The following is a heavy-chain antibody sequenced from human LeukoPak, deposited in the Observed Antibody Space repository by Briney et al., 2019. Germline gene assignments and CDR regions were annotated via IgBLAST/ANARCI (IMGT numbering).Heavy chain of an antibody. J-gene: IGHJ6*03. CDR1: GFTFTTIS. CDR3: ARYCSGGSCYDSEYYYMDV. V-gene: IGHV3-21*01. Sequence: KAAGSLRLSCAASGFTFTTISMNWDRQAQGKGLEWVSSISSSSSYIYHADSVKGRFTISRHKATNSMYLQMNSLRAEDPDFYYSARYCSGGSCYDSEYYYMDVWGKGATVTVSS. CDR2: ISSSSSYI. D-gene: IGHD2-15*01.